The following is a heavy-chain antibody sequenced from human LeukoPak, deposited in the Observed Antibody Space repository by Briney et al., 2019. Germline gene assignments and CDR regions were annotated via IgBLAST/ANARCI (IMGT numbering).Heavy chain of an antibody. J-gene: IGHJ6*03. D-gene: IGHD1-26*01. CDR3: ARDRVGATKDYYYYMDV. Sequence: ASVKVSCKASGYTFTGYYMHWVRQAPGQGLEWMGWINPNSGGTNYAQKFQGRVTITRDTSASTAYMELSSLRSEDMAVYYCARDRVGATKDYYYYMDVWGKGTTVTVSS. CDR2: INPNSGGT. V-gene: IGHV1-2*02. CDR1: GYTFTGYY.